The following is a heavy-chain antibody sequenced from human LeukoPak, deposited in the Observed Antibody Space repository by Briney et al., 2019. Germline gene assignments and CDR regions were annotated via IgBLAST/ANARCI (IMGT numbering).Heavy chain of an antibody. CDR2: IYYSGST. D-gene: IGHD6-6*01. CDR1: GGSISSSSYY. Sequence: SETLSLTCTVSGGSISSSSYYWGWIRQPPGKGLEWIGSIYYSGSTNYNPSLKSRVTISVDTSKNQFSLKLSSVTAADTAVYYCARGLRYSSSTSREFYFDYWGQGTLVTVSS. V-gene: IGHV4-39*07. CDR3: ARGLRYSSSTSREFYFDY. J-gene: IGHJ4*02.